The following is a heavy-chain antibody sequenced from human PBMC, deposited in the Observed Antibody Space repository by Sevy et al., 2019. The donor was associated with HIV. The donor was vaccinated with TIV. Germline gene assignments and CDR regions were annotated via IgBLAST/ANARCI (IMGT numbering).Heavy chain of an antibody. V-gene: IGHV3-23*01. Sequence: GGSPRLSCAASGFIISGSAMSWVRQAPGKGLEWVASISGSGGFPYYADSVKGRLTISRDNFKNTVDLEMKSLRAEDTAVYYCAKDPLNIAARFDYWGQGTLVTVSS. CDR2: ISGSGGFP. J-gene: IGHJ4*02. D-gene: IGHD6-6*01. CDR3: AKDPLNIAARFDY. CDR1: GFIISGSA.